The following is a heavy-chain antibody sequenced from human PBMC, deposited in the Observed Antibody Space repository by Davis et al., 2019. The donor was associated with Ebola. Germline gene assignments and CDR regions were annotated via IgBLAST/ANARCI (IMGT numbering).Heavy chain of an antibody. Sequence: PSETLSLTCAVYGGSVSGYNWNWIRQPPGKGLEWIAEINHSGRTNYNPSPKNRVTISIDTSKNQFSLKLSSVTAADTAVYFCARDPYGENWYFDLWGRGTPVTVSA. J-gene: IGHJ2*01. CDR1: GGSVSGYN. CDR2: INHSGRT. V-gene: IGHV4-34*01. D-gene: IGHD4-17*01. CDR3: ARDPYGENWYFDL.